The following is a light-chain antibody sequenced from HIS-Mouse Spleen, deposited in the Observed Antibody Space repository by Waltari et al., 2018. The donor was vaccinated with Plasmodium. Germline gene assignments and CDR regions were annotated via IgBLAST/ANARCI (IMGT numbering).Light chain of an antibody. CDR1: ALPKKY. V-gene: IGLV3-10*01. CDR3: YSTDSSGNHRV. J-gene: IGLJ3*02. CDR2: EDS. Sequence: SYELPQPPSVSVSPGQTARITCSGDALPKKYAYWYQQKSGQAPVLVIYEDSKRPSGIPKRFSGSSSGTMATLTISGAQVEDEADYYCYSTDSSGNHRVFGGGTKLTVL.